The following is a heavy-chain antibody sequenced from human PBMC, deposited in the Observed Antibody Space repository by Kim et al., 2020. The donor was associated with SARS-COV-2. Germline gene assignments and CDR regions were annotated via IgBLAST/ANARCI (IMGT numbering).Heavy chain of an antibody. J-gene: IGHJ6*02. CDR2: ISWNSGSI. CDR1: GFTFDDYA. D-gene: IGHD6-13*01. Sequence: GGSLRLSCAASGFTFDDYAMHWVRQAPGKGLEWVSGISWNSGSIGYADSVKGRFTISRDNAKNSLYLQMNSLRAEDTALYYCAKLNSSSWYDYYYGMDVWGQGTTVTVSS. CDR3: AKLNSSSWYDYYYGMDV. V-gene: IGHV3-9*01.